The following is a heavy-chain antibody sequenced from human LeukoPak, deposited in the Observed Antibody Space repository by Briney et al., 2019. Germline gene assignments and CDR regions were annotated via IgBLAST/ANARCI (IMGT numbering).Heavy chain of an antibody. J-gene: IGHJ4*02. D-gene: IGHD6-6*01. V-gene: IGHV1-2*02. CDR1: GYTFTGYY. Sequence: ASAKVSCKASGYTFTGYYMHWVRQAPGQGLEWMGWINPNSGGTNYAQKFQGRVTMTRDTSISTAYMELSRLRSDDTAVYYCAREHSSSGGFDYWGQGTLVTVSS. CDR2: INPNSGGT. CDR3: AREHSSSGGFDY.